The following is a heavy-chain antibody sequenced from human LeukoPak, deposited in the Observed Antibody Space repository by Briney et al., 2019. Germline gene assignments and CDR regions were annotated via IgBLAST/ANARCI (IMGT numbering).Heavy chain of an antibody. CDR3: ARASDTAVATGYYYGMDV. J-gene: IGHJ6*04. CDR2: ISSSSYI. V-gene: IGHV3-21*01. Sequence: TGGSLRLSCAASGFTFSSYSMNWVRQAPGKGLEWVSSISSSSYIYYADSVKGRFTISRDNAKNSLYLQMNSLRAEDTAVYYCARASDTAVATGYYYGMDVWGKGTTVTVSS. CDR1: GFTFSSYS. D-gene: IGHD5-18*01.